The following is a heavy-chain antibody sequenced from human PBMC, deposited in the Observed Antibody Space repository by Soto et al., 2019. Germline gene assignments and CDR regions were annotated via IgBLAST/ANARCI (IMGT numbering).Heavy chain of an antibody. D-gene: IGHD4-17*01. V-gene: IGHV4-61*01. CDR1: GGSVSSGSYY. CDR3: AREPVQSYGDEGYYYYYGMDV. CDR2: IYYSGST. Sequence: PSETLSLTCTVSGGSVSSGSYYWSWIRQPPGKGLEWIGYIYYSGSTNYNPSLKSRVTISVDTSKNQFSLKLSSVTAADMAVYYCAREPVQSYGDEGYYYYYGMDVWGQGTTVTVSS. J-gene: IGHJ6*02.